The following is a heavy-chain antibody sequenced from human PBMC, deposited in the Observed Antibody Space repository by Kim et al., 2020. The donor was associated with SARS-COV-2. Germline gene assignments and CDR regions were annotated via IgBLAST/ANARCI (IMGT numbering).Heavy chain of an antibody. V-gene: IGHV4-4*09. J-gene: IGHJ4*02. CDR3: ASSVGATDIFDY. D-gene: IGHD1-26*01. Sequence: NSHPPLKRRVTISVDTSKNQFSLKLSSVTAADTAVYYCASSVGATDIFDYWGQGTLVTVSS.